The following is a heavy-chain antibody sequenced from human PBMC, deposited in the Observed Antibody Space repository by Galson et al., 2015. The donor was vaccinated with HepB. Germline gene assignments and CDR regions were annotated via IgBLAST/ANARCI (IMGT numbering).Heavy chain of an antibody. D-gene: IGHD3-10*01. J-gene: IGHJ4*02. CDR2: INHSGST. CDR1: GGSFSGYY. CDR3: ASTMVRGVRQRNSYSSSWYPGY. Sequence: SETLSLTCAVYGGSFSGYYWSWTRQPPDKGLEWIGEINHSGSTNYNPSLKSRVTISVDTSKKQFSLELSSVTAADTAVYYCASTMVRGVRQRNSYSSSWYPGYWGQGTLVTVSS. V-gene: IGHV4-34*01.